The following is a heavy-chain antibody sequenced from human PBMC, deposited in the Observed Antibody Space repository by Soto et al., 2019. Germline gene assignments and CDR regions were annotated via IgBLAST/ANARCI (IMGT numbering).Heavy chain of an antibody. V-gene: IGHV3-33*01. CDR3: ARDGIGGMDV. Sequence: QVQLVESGGGVVQPGRSLRLSCAASGFTFSSYGMHWVRQAPGKGLEWVAVIWYDGSNKYYADSVKGRFNISRDNSKNTLYLQMNSLRAEDTAVYYCARDGIGGMDVWGQGTTVTVSS. CDR1: GFTFSSYG. D-gene: IGHD1-26*01. J-gene: IGHJ6*02. CDR2: IWYDGSNK.